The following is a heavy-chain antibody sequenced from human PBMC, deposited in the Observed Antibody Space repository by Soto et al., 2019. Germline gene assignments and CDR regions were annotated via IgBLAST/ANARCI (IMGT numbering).Heavy chain of an antibody. V-gene: IGHV1-2*04. D-gene: IGHD2-2*01. CDR1: GYTFTGYY. CDR2: INPNSGGT. Sequence: ASVKVSCKASGYTFTGYYMHWVRQAPGQGLEWMGWINPNSGGTNYAQKFQGWVTMTRDTSISTAYMELSRLRSDDTAVYYCARAPFRTSRLWNAFDIWGQGTMVTVSS. CDR3: ARAPFRTSRLWNAFDI. J-gene: IGHJ3*02.